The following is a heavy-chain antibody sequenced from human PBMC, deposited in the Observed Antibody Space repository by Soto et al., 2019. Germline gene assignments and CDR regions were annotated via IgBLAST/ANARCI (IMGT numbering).Heavy chain of an antibody. D-gene: IGHD2-2*01. J-gene: IGHJ4*02. CDR1: GGAISSSKW. CDR3: ARVPDY. Sequence: SETLSLTCAVSGGAISSSKWWSWVRQPPGKGLEWIGYIYHSGRTYYNPSLKSRVTISVDRSKNQFSLKLSSVTAADTAVYYCARVPDYWGQGTLVTVS. CDR2: IYHSGRT. V-gene: IGHV4-4*02.